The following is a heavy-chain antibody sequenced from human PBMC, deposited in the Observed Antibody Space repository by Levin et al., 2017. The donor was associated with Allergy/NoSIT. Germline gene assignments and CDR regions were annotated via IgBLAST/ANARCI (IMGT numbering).Heavy chain of an antibody. J-gene: IGHJ4*02. V-gene: IGHV3-9*01. CDR1: GFSFDAYA. CDR2: ISWNSGGI. D-gene: IGHD6-13*01. CDR3: AKDHQPIAAPALDY. Sequence: GGSLRLSCAASGFSFDAYAMHWVRQAPGKGLEWVSTISWNSGGINYADSVKGRFTISRDNAKNSLYLQMHSLRPEDTALYYCAKDHQPIAAPALDYWGQGTLVTVSS.